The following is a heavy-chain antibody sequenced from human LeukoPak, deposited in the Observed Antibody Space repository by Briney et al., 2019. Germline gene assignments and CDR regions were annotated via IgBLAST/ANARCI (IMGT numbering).Heavy chain of an antibody. CDR3: ARHAPDCNNTNCYYYYYYMDV. J-gene: IGHJ6*03. D-gene: IGHD2-2*01. V-gene: IGHV4-59*08. CDR1: GGSISSYY. CDR2: IYHSGNT. Sequence: SETPSLTCTVSGGSISSYYWSWIRQPPGKGLEWIGSIYHSGNTYYNPSLKSRVTISVDTSKNHFSLRLSSLTAADTAVYYCARHAPDCNNTNCYYYYYYMDVWGKGTTVTVSS.